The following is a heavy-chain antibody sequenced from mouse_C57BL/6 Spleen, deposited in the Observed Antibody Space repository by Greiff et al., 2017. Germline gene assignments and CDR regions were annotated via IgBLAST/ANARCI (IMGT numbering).Heavy chain of an antibody. CDR3: AREDAAQARGVAY. D-gene: IGHD3-2*02. CDR1: GYTFTDYN. CDR2: INPNNGGT. V-gene: IGHV1-18*01. Sequence: EVQGVESGPELVKPGASVKIPCKASGYTFTDYNMDWVKQSHGKSLEWIGDINPNNGGTIYNQKFKGKATLTVDKSSSTAYMELRSLTSEDTAVYYCAREDAAQARGVAYWGQGTLVTVSA. J-gene: IGHJ3*01.